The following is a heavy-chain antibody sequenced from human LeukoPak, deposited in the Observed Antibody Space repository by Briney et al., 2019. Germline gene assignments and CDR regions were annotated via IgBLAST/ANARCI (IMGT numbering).Heavy chain of an antibody. Sequence: GGSLRLSYAASGFTFSSYWMSWVRQAPGKGLEWVANIKQDGSEKYYVDSVKGRFTISRDNSKNTLYLQMNSLRAEDTAIYYCVRDQNKWEPLLEYWGQGTLVTVSS. V-gene: IGHV3-7*01. J-gene: IGHJ4*02. CDR1: GFTFSSYW. CDR2: IKQDGSEK. CDR3: VRDQNKWEPLLEY. D-gene: IGHD3-3*01.